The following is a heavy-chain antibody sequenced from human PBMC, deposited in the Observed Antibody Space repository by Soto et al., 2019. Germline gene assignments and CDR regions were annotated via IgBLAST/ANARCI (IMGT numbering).Heavy chain of an antibody. J-gene: IGHJ4*02. CDR2: IYYSGST. CDR3: AAGRGLGAVTTPFDY. V-gene: IGHV4-31*03. CDR1: GGSISSGGYY. Sequence: SETLSLTCTVSGGSISSGGYYWSWIRQHPGKGLEWIGYIYYSGSTYYNPSLKSRVTISVDTSKNQFSLKLSSVTAADTAVYYCAAGRGLGAVTTPFDYWGQGTLVTVSS. D-gene: IGHD1-1*01.